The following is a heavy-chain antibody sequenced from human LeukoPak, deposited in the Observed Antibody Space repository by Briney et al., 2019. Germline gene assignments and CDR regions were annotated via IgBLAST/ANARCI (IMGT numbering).Heavy chain of an antibody. J-gene: IGHJ3*02. CDR3: ARQNSRGYPADAFDI. V-gene: IGHV4-39*01. Sequence: SETLSLTCTVSGGSISSSSYYWGWIRQPPGKGLEWIGSIYYSGSTYYNPSLKSRVTISVDTSKNQFSLKLSSVTAADTAVYYCARQNSRGYPADAFDIWGQGTMVTVSS. CDR1: GGSISSSSYY. CDR2: IYYSGST. D-gene: IGHD3-22*01.